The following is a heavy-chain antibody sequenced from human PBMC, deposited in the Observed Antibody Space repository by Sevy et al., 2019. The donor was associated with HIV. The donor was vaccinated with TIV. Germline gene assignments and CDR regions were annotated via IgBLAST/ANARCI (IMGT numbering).Heavy chain of an antibody. J-gene: IGHJ4*02. D-gene: IGHD1-26*01. CDR3: ASLTAFIVGAKYYFDY. CDR1: GFTFSSYS. Sequence: GGSLRLSCAASGFTFSSYSMNWVRQAPGKGLEWVSSISSSSSYIYYADSVKGRFTISRDNAKNSLYLQMNSLRAEDTAVYYCASLTAFIVGAKYYFDYWGQGTLVTVSS. V-gene: IGHV3-21*01. CDR2: ISSSSSYI.